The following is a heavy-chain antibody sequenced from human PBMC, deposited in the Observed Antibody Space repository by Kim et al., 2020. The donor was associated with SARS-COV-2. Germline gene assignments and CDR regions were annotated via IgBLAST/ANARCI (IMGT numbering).Heavy chain of an antibody. V-gene: IGHV4-34*01. Sequence: SETLSLTCAVYGGSFSGYYWSWIRQPPGKGLEWIGEINHSGSTNYNPSLKSRVTISVDTSKNQFSLKLSCVTAADTAVYYCARGQTLGYCSGGSCYSLFDPWGQGTLVTVSS. CDR2: INHSGST. CDR3: ARGQTLGYCSGGSCYSLFDP. CDR1: GGSFSGYY. D-gene: IGHD2-15*01. J-gene: IGHJ5*02.